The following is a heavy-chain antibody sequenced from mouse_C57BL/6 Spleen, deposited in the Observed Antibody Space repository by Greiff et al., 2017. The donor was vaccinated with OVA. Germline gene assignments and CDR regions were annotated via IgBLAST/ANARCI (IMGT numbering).Heavy chain of an antibody. CDR1: GFTFSDYG. V-gene: IGHV5-17*01. CDR2: ISSGSITI. J-gene: IGHJ2*01. Sequence: EVQRVESGGGLVKPGGSLKLSCAASGFTFSDYGMHWVRQAPEKGLECVSYISSGSITIYYADTVKGRFTISRDNAKNTLFLQMTSLRSEDTAMYYCASYGNYGFDYWGQGTTLTVSS. CDR3: ASYGNYGFDY. D-gene: IGHD2-1*01.